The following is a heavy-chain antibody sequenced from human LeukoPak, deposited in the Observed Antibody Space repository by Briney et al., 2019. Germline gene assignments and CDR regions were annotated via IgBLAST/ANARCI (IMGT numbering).Heavy chain of an antibody. CDR1: GFTFSSYA. Sequence: GGSLRLSCAASGFTFSSYAMTWVRQAPGKGLAWVSAISGSDGSTYYADSVKGRFTISRDNSKNTLYLQMNSLRAEDTAVYYCAKARRPYDILTGYYTGGYYFDYWGQGTLVTVSS. CDR2: ISGSDGST. D-gene: IGHD3-9*01. V-gene: IGHV3-23*01. CDR3: AKARRPYDILTGYYTGGYYFDY. J-gene: IGHJ4*02.